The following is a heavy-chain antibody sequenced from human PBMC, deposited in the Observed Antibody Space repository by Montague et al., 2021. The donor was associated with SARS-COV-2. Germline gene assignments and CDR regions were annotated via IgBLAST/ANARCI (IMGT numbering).Heavy chain of an antibody. V-gene: IGHV3-7*03. CDR1: GFTFSNYW. CDR3: AREISGGDFDC. CDR2: IKKDGREK. J-gene: IGHJ4*02. Sequence: SLRLSCAASGFTFSNYWMSWVRQAPGKGPEWVANIKKDGREKYYLDSVKGRFTISRDNVKNALFLQVNSLRVEDTAVYYCAREISGGDFDCWGQGTLVTVSS. D-gene: IGHD3-10*01.